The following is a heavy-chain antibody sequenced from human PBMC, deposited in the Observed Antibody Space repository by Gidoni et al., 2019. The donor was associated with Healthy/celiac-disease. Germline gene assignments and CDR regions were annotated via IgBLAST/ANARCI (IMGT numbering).Heavy chain of an antibody. CDR1: GGTFSSYA. D-gene: IGHD2-8*01. CDR2: IIPILGIA. CDR3: ARPLPPRGAMGNMLYSPMGY. Sequence: QVQLVQSGAEVKKPGSSVKVSCKASGGTFSSYAISWVRQAPGQGLEWMGRIIPILGIANYAQKFQGRVTITADKSTSTAYMELSSLRSEDTAVYYCARPLPPRGAMGNMLYSPMGYWGQGTLVTVSS. V-gene: IGHV1-69*04. J-gene: IGHJ4*02.